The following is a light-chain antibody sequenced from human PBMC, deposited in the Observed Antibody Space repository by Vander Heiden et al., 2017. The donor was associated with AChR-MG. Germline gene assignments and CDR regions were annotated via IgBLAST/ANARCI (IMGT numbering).Light chain of an antibody. V-gene: IGKV3-11*01. CDR2: DAS. CDR1: QSVSSY. Sequence: EIVLTQSPATLSLSPGERATLSCSASQSVSSYLAWYQQKPGQAPMLLIYDASNRATGIPARFSGSGSGTDFTLTISSLEPEDFAVYYCQQRINGPPLYSFGQGTKLEI. J-gene: IGKJ2*01. CDR3: QQRINGPPLYS.